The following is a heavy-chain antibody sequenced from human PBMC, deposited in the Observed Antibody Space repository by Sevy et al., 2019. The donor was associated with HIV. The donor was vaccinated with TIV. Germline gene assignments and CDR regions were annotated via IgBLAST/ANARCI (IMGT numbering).Heavy chain of an antibody. CDR2: IYQSGST. V-gene: IGHV4-38-2*01. CDR1: GYSITSGYY. J-gene: IGHJ4*02. Sequence: SETLSLTCAVSGYSITSGYYWGCIRQPPGKGLEWIGSIYQSGSTHYNPSLKSRVTMSVDTSKNQFSLKLSSVTAADTAVYYCAGHSHGSGTYYVPFDYWGKGTLVTVSS. CDR3: AGHSHGSGTYYVPFDY. D-gene: IGHD3-10*01.